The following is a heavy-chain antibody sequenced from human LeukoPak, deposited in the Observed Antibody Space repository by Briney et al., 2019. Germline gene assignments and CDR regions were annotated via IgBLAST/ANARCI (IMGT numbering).Heavy chain of an antibody. D-gene: IGHD2-2*01. CDR2: ISSGSSTI. Sequence: PGGSLRLSCAASGFTFSSYSMNWVRQAPGRGLEWVSYISSGSSTIYYADSVKGRFTISRDNAKNSLYLQMNSLRAEDTAVYYCARAWDIVVVPAAIDYWGQGTLVTVSS. J-gene: IGHJ4*02. CDR3: ARAWDIVVVPAAIDY. CDR1: GFTFSSYS. V-gene: IGHV3-48*01.